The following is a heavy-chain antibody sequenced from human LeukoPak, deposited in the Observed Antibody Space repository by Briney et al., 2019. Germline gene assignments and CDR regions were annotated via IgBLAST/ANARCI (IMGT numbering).Heavy chain of an antibody. CDR3: ARAYYYDSSGPKPPEY. CDR2: ISSSSSTI. CDR1: GFTFSSYS. Sequence: PGGSLRLSCAASGFTFSSYSMNCVRQAPGKGLEWVSYISSSSSTIYYADSVKGRFTISRDNAKNSLYLQMNSLRAEDTAVYYCARAYYYDSSGPKPPEYWGQGTLVTVSS. V-gene: IGHV3-48*01. J-gene: IGHJ4*02. D-gene: IGHD3-22*01.